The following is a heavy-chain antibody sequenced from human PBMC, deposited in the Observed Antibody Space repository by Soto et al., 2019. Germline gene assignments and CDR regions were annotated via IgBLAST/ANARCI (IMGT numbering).Heavy chain of an antibody. J-gene: IGHJ4*02. CDR1: GGTFSSYT. CDR3: AIPDYNDRSAYYSDY. CDR2: IIPILGIP. D-gene: IGHD3-22*01. Sequence: QVQLVQSGAEVKKPGSSVKVSCKASGGTFSSYTIIWVRQAPGQGLEWMGRIIPILGIPNYAQKFQGRVTSVADKSTTTAYMELSNLRSEDTAVYYCAIPDYNDRSAYYSDYWGQGTLVTVSS. V-gene: IGHV1-69*02.